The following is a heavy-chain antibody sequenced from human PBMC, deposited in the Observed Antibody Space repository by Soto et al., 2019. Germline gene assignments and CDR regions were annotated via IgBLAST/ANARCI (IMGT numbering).Heavy chain of an antibody. Sequence: ESGGGVVQPGRSLRLSCAASGFTFSSYGMHWVRQAPGKGLEWVAVISYDGSNKYYADSVKGRFTISRDNSKNTLYLQMNSLRAEDTAVYYCAKDRAVGATQLYFDYWGQGTLVTVSS. CDR1: GFTFSSYG. D-gene: IGHD1-26*01. CDR2: ISYDGSNK. CDR3: AKDRAVGATQLYFDY. V-gene: IGHV3-30*18. J-gene: IGHJ4*02.